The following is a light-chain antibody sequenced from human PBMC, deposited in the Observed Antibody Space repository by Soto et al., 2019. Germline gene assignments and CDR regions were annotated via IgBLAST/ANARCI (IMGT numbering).Light chain of an antibody. CDR1: SSDVGGYKF. Sequence: QSVLTQPASVSGSAGQSITISCTGTSSDVGGYKFVSWYQQHPGKAPKLMIYEVSNRPSGVSNRFSGSKSGNTASLTISGLQAEDEADYYCSSYTTSSTRVFGGGTKVTVL. CDR2: EVS. CDR3: SSYTTSSTRV. V-gene: IGLV2-14*01. J-gene: IGLJ3*02.